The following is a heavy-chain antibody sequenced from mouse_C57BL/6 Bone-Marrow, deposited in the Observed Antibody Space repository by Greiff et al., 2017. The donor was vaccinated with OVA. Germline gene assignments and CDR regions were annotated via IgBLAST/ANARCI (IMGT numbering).Heavy chain of an antibody. V-gene: IGHV5-16*01. CDR2: INYDGSST. CDR1: GFTFSDYY. Sequence: EVKLMESEGGLVQPGSSMKLSCTASGFTFSDYYMAWVRQVPEKGLEWVANINYDGSSTYYLDSLKSRFIISRDNAKNILYLQMSSLKSEDTATYYCARRGLYYYGSSYWYFDVWGTGTTVTVSS. CDR3: ARRGLYYYGSSYWYFDV. J-gene: IGHJ1*03. D-gene: IGHD1-1*01.